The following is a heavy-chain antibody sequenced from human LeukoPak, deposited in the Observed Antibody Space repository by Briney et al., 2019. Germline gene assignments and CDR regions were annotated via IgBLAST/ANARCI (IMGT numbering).Heavy chain of an antibody. CDR2: ISAYNGNT. CDR1: GYTFTSYG. CDR3: ARDQATLDNLLLWFGELLHYYYYGMDV. V-gene: IGHV1-18*01. D-gene: IGHD3-10*01. J-gene: IGHJ6*02. Sequence: ASVKVSCKASGYTFTSYGISWVRQAPGQGLEWMGWISAYNGNTNYAQKLQGRVTMTTDASTSTAYMELRSLRSDDTAVYYCARDQATLDNLLLWFGELLHYYYYGMDVWGQGTTVTVSS.